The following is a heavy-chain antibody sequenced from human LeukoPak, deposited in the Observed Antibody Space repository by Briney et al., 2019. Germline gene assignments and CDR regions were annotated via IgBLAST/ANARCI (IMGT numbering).Heavy chain of an antibody. CDR2: ISGSGGTT. CDR1: GFTFSSYA. Sequence: GGSLRLSCAVSGFTFSSYAMSWVRQAPGKGLGWVSTISGSGGTTYYADSVKGRFTISRDNSKNTLYLQMNSLRAEDTAVYYCAKPVAGTGYFDYWGQGTLVTASS. CDR3: AKPVAGTGYFDY. J-gene: IGHJ4*02. V-gene: IGHV3-23*01. D-gene: IGHD6-19*01.